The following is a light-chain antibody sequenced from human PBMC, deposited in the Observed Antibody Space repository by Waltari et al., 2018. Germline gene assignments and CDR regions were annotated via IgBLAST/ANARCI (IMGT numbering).Light chain of an antibody. Sequence: VLTQSPATLSLSPGERATLSCRASQDVVTYLAWYQQGPGQAPRLLIYDASTRVTGIPARFSGSGSGTDFTLTIDSLDPEDSAVYFCQQRSNWPPTFGQGTRLEIK. V-gene: IGKV3-11*01. CDR1: QDVVTY. CDR2: DAS. CDR3: QQRSNWPPT. J-gene: IGKJ5*01.